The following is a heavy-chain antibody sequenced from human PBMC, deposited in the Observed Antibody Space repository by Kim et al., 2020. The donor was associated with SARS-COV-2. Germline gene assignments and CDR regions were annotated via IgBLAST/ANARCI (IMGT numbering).Heavy chain of an antibody. CDR3: AGVINRDLVWRIRYYYYGMDV. CDR1: GYTFTGYY. Sequence: ASVKVSCKASGYTFTGYYMHWVRQAPGQGLEWMGWINPNSGGTNYAQKFQGRVTMTRDTSISTAYMELSRLRSDDTAVYYCAGVINRDLVWRIRYYYYGMDVWGQGTTVTVSS. V-gene: IGHV1-2*02. CDR2: INPNSGGT. J-gene: IGHJ6*02. D-gene: IGHD2-8*01.